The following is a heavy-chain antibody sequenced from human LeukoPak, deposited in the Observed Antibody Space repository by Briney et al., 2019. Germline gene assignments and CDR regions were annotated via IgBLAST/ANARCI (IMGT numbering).Heavy chain of an antibody. D-gene: IGHD3-10*01. J-gene: IGHJ4*02. CDR2: ISSSGSTI. CDR1: GFTFSSYE. V-gene: IGHV3-48*03. Sequence: PGGSLRLSCAASGFTFSSYEMNWVRQAPGKGLEWVSYISSSGSTIHYADSVKGRFTISRDNAKNSLYLQMNSLRAEDTAVCYCARKASYGSGSYFDYWGQGTLVTVSS. CDR3: ARKASYGSGSYFDY.